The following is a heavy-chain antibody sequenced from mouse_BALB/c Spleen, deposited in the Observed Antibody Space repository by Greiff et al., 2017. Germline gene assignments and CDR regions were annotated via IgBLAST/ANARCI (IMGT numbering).Heavy chain of an antibody. CDR1: GYAFSSYW. J-gene: IGHJ4*01. V-gene: IGHV1-80*01. CDR2: IYPGDGDI. Sequence: QVQLQQSGAELVRPGSSVKISCKASGYAFSSYWMNWVKQRPGQGLEWIGQIYPGDGDINYNGKFEGKATLTADKSSSTAYMQLSSLTSEDSAVYFCARDYRYDGAYAMDYWGQGTSVTVSA. CDR3: ARDYRYDGAYAMDY. D-gene: IGHD2-14*01.